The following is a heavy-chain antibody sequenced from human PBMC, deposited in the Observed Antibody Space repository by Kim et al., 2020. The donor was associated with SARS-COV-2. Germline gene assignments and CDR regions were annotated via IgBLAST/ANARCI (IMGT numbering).Heavy chain of an antibody. CDR3: ARSPGSYPYFDF. CDR1: GYIFTTYA. Sequence: ASVKVSCKASGYIFTTYAMHWVRQAPGQTLEWMGWISAGNDNTKYSQKFQDRIIITRDTSATTVYMELSSLGSEDTAVYYCARSPGSYPYFDFWGHGVLVTVSS. CDR2: ISAGNDNT. D-gene: IGHD5-18*01. J-gene: IGHJ4*01. V-gene: IGHV1-3*01.